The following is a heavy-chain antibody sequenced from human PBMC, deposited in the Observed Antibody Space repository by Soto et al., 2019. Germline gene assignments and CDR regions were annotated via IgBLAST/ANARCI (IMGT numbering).Heavy chain of an antibody. J-gene: IGHJ6*02. CDR1: GYTFSTYG. V-gene: IGHV1-18*01. D-gene: IGHD6-6*01. CDR2: ISAYNGET. Sequence: GASVKVSCKASGYTFSTYGINWVRQAPGQGLEWMGWISAYNGETDYAQNFQGRVTMTTDTSTSTAYMELRSLRSDDTDVYYCARSREAAPPTVGMDVCGQGTTVPV. CDR3: ARSREAAPPTVGMDV.